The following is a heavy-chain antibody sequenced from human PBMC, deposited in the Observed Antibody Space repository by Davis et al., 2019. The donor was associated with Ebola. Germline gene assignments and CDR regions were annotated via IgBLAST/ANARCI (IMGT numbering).Heavy chain of an antibody. CDR2: ISSSSNKL. V-gene: IGHV3-21*05. J-gene: IGHJ5*02. CDR3: ARAATP. CDR1: EFTFSSYN. Sequence: PGGSLRLSCVASEFTFSSYNMNWVRQAPGKGLEWVSYISSSSNKLYYADSVKGRFTISRDNAKNSLYLQMNSLRAEDTAVYYCARAATPWGQGTLVTVSS.